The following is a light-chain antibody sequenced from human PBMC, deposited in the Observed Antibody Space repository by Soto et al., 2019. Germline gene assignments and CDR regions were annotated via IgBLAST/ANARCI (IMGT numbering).Light chain of an antibody. CDR3: QQYNNWRLIFT. V-gene: IGKV3-15*01. CDR2: GAS. CDR1: QSVSSN. J-gene: IGKJ3*01. Sequence: EIVMTQSPATLSVYPGERATLSCRASQSVSSNLAWYQQKPGQAPRLLIYGASTRATGIPARFSGSGSGTEFTLTINSLQSEDFAVYYWQQYNNWRLIFTIGPVTKVYIK.